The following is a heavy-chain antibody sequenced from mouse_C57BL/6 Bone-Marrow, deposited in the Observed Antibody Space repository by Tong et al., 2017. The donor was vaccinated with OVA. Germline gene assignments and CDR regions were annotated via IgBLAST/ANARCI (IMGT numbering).Heavy chain of an antibody. J-gene: IGHJ2*01. CDR2: INPNNGGT. CDR3: ARCWDLDY. CDR1: GYTFTDYY. V-gene: IGHV1-26*01. D-gene: IGHD4-1*01. Sequence: EVQLQESGPELVKPGASVKISCKASGYTFTDYYMNWVKQSHGKSLEWIGDINPNNGGTSYNQKFKGKATLTVDKSSSTAYMELRSMTSEDSAVYYCARCWDLDYWGQGTTLTVSS.